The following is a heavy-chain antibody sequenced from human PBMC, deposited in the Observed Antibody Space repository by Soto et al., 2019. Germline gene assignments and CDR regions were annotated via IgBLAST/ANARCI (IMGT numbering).Heavy chain of an antibody. V-gene: IGHV2-5*02. Sequence: QITLKESGPTLVKPTQTITLTCTFSGFSLSTSGVGVGWIRQPPGKALEWLALIYWDNDKSYSPSLKSRLTITKDTSKNQVVLTRTNMDPVDTATYDCAHRSRAPGYFDYWGQGTLVTVSS. CDR3: AHRSRAPGYFDY. CDR1: GFSLSTSGVG. CDR2: IYWDNDK. J-gene: IGHJ4*02.